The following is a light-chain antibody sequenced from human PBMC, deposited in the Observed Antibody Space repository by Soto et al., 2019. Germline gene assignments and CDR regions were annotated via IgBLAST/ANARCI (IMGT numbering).Light chain of an antibody. CDR2: EAS. CDR3: QQSNSKSWT. Sequence: DIQMTQSPSTLSASVGDRVTITCRASQGISRWLAWYQQKPGRAPKLLIYEASILESGVPSRFSGSASGTEFTLTISSLQASDFATYYCQQSNSKSWTFGQGTRVEIK. CDR1: QGISRW. J-gene: IGKJ1*01. V-gene: IGKV1-5*01.